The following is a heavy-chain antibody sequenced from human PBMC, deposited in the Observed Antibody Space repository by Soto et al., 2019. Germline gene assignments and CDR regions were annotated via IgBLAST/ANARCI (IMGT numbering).Heavy chain of an antibody. Sequence: PSETLSVTCTVSGGSINSRGYYWTWIRQHPGKGLEWIGNIYYSGSIHFNPSLKSRLTMLVDTSENQFSLKLTSVTAADTAVYYCARQRESSGYFYGLFDPCGQGSLVTVSS. D-gene: IGHD3-22*01. V-gene: IGHV4-31*03. CDR1: GGSINSRGYY. CDR3: ARQRESSGYFYGLFDP. J-gene: IGHJ5*02. CDR2: IYYSGSI.